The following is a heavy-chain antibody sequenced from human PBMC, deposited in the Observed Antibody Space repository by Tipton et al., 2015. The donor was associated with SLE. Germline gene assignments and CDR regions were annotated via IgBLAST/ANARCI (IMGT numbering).Heavy chain of an antibody. CDR3: ATPRGNSVRYDY. V-gene: IGHV3-23*03. D-gene: IGHD4-23*01. Sequence: SLRLSCAASGFTFSSYAMSWVRQALGKGLEWVSVIYSGGSTYYADSVKGRFTISRDNSKNTLYLQMNSLRAEDTAVYYCATPRGNSVRYDYWGQGTLVTVSS. CDR1: GFTFSSYA. CDR2: IYSGGST. J-gene: IGHJ4*02.